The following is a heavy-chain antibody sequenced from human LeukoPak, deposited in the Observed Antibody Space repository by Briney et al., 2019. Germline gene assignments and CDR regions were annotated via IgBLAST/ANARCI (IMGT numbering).Heavy chain of an antibody. J-gene: IGHJ3*02. CDR1: GGSISNY. D-gene: IGHD2-21*02. V-gene: IGHV4-59*01. Sequence: SETLSLTCAVSGGSISNYWTWIRQPPGKGLEWIGNVYYSGNTKYNPSLKSRVTISVDTSRNKFSLKLNSVTAADTAMYYCARDWGGDYYLGAFDIWGRGTPVTVSS. CDR3: ARDWGGDYYLGAFDI. CDR2: VYYSGNT.